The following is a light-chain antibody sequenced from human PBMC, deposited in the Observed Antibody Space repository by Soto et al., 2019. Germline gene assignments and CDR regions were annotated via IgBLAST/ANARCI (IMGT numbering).Light chain of an antibody. J-gene: IGLJ2*01. V-gene: IGLV2-14*01. CDR3: NSFSSTSTIV. CDR1: SSDVGGYNY. Sequence: QSALTQPASVSGSPGQSITISCIGSSSDVGGYNYVSWYQHHPGRVPKPMIFEVSDRPSGVSSRFSGSKSGNTAYLTISGLQAEDEADYYCNSFSSTSTIVFGGGTKVTVL. CDR2: EVS.